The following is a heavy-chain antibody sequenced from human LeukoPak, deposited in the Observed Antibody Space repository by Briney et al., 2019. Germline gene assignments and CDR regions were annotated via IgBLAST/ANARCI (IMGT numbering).Heavy chain of an antibody. CDR1: GYTFTNFG. CDR3: ARTPLYSNYRIFTRFNSNYYYYMDV. J-gene: IGHJ6*03. V-gene: IGHV1-18*01. D-gene: IGHD4-11*01. CDR2: ISAYSGNT. Sequence: GASVKVSCKASGYTFTNFGITWVRQAPGQGLEWMGWISAYSGNTNYVQKFQGRVTMATDTSTSTAYMELRSLRSDDTAVYYCARTPLYSNYRIFTRFNSNYYYYMDVWGKGTTVTVSS.